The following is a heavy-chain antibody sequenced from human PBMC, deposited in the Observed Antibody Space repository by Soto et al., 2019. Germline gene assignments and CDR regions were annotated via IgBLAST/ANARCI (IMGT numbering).Heavy chain of an antibody. CDR3: ARPQDNGDYSPDY. V-gene: IGHV3-48*02. J-gene: IGHJ4*02. D-gene: IGHD4-17*01. CDR1: GFTFSSYS. CDR2: ISSSSYTI. Sequence: PGGSLRLSCAASGFTFSSYSMNWVRQAPGKGLEWVSYISSSSYTIYYTDSVKGRFTISRDNAKNSVYLQMNSLRDEDTAVYYCARPQDNGDYSPDYWGQGTLVTVSS.